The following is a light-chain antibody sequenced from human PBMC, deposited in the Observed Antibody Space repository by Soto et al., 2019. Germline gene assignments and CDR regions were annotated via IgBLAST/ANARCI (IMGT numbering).Light chain of an antibody. J-gene: IGKJ1*01. CDR2: GAS. CDR3: QQYGSSSWT. CDR1: QSITNNF. V-gene: IGKV3-20*01. Sequence: EILLTQSPAILSLSPGDRATLSCRASQSITNNFLAWYQHKPGQAPRLLIYGASTRASGIPDRFSGSGSGTEFTLTISRLEPEDFAVYYCQQYGSSSWTFGQGTKVDIK.